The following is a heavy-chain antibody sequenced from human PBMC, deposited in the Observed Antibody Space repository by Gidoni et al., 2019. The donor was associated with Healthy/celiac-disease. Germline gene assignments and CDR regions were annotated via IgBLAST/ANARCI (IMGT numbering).Heavy chain of an antibody. CDR3: VYEGGAFDI. J-gene: IGHJ3*02. D-gene: IGHD3-22*01. CDR2: INHNSGGT. Sequence: VQLVPSGAEVTNPGSSVKVSCQASGYTFTGYYKHWLRQPPGQGLEWMGWINHNSGGTNDAQKFQGWGSMTRDTSISTAYMELSRLRSDDTAVYYCVYEGGAFDIWGQGTMVTVSA. CDR1: GYTFTGYY. V-gene: IGHV1-2*04.